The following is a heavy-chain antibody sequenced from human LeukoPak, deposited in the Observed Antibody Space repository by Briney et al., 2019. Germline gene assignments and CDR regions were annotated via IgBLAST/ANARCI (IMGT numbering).Heavy chain of an antibody. J-gene: IGHJ4*02. D-gene: IGHD3-10*01. V-gene: IGHV3-48*04. Sequence: GGSLRLSCAASGFTFSSYSMNWVRQAPGKGLEWVSYISSSGSTIYYADSVKGRFTISRDNAKNSLYLQMNSLRAEDTAVYYCASSPWGSYYNGYFDYWGQGTLVTVSS. CDR3: ASSPWGSYYNGYFDY. CDR1: GFTFSSYS. CDR2: ISSSGSTI.